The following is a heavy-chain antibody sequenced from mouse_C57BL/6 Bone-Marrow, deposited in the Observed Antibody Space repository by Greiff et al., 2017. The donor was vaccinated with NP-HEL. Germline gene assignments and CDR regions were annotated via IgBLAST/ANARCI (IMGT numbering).Heavy chain of an antibody. J-gene: IGHJ3*01. CDR2: IYPRSGNT. Sequence: VQLQESGAELARPGASVKLSCKASGYTFTSYGISWVKQRTGQGLEWIGEIYPRSGNTYYNQKFKGKATLTEDKSSSTAYLELSSLTSEDSAVYFGAGSAYYCGSSTWFAYWGQGTLVTVSA. CDR1: GYTFTSYG. CDR3: AGSAYYCGSSTWFAY. V-gene: IGHV1-81*01. D-gene: IGHD1-1*01.